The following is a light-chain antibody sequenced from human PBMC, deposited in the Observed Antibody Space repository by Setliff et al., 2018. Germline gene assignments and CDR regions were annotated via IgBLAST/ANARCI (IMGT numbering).Light chain of an antibody. J-gene: IGLJ1*01. CDR1: SSDVGAYDL. V-gene: IGLV2-14*03. Sequence: LTQPASVSGSPGQSITIPCSGTSSDVGAYDLVSWYKQHPGKAPKLIISDVSNRPSGVSNRFSGSKSGNTASLTVSGLQAEDEADYYCSAYTSSSTYVFGTGTKVTVL. CDR2: DVS. CDR3: SAYTSSSTYV.